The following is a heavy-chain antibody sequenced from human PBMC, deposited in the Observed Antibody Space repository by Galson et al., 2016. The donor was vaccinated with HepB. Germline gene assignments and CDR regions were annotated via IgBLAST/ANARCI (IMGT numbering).Heavy chain of an antibody. J-gene: IGHJ4*02. D-gene: IGHD4-11*01. V-gene: IGHV3-30*19. Sequence: SLRLSCAVSAFTFSSCDIHWVRQAPGKGLEWVTVISFDGRNKYYADSVKGRFTISRDNSKNTLYLQMNSLRAEDTAVYYCARAKFDYSDYEAADYWGRGTLVTVSS. CDR1: AFTFSSCD. CDR2: ISFDGRNK. CDR3: ARAKFDYSDYEAADY.